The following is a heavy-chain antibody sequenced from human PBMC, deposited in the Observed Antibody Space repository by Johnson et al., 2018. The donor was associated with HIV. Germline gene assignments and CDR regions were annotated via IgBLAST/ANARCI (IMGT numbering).Heavy chain of an antibody. D-gene: IGHD5-12*01. V-gene: IGHV3-53*01. CDR3: AKGRGYDYDALDF. J-gene: IGHJ3*01. Sequence: VQLVESGGGVVQPGRSLRLSCAASGFTVSSNYMSWVRQAPGKGLEWVSVIYSGCTTYYADSVRGRFSISRDKSKDTLYLQMSSLRAEDTAVYYCAKGRGYDYDALDFWGQGTMVTVSS. CDR2: IYSGCTT. CDR1: GFTVSSNY.